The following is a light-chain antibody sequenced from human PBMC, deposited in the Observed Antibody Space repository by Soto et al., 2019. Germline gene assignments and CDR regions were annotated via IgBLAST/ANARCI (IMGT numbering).Light chain of an antibody. Sequence: NFMLTQPHSVSESPGKTVTISCTRSSGSIASNYVQWYQQRPGSAPATVIFWSNQRPSGVSDRFSASIDSSSNAASLTIAGLQAEDEADYYCQSYDSKNYVIFGGGTKLTVL. CDR2: WSN. V-gene: IGLV6-57*04. J-gene: IGLJ2*01. CDR3: QSYDSKNYVI. CDR1: SGSIASNY.